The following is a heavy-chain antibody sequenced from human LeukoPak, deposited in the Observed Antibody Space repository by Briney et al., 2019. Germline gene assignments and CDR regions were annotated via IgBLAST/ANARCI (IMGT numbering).Heavy chain of an antibody. CDR2: IDSDSTYI. Sequence: GGSLRLSCAASGFTFSNYDMNWVRQAPGKGLEWVSSIDSDSTYIHYADSVKGRFTISRDNAKNSLYLQMNSLRAEDTAVYYCAKDPYYYDSSGYYYDYWGQGTLVTVSS. D-gene: IGHD3-22*01. CDR1: GFTFSNYD. V-gene: IGHV3-21*01. CDR3: AKDPYYYDSSGYYYDY. J-gene: IGHJ4*02.